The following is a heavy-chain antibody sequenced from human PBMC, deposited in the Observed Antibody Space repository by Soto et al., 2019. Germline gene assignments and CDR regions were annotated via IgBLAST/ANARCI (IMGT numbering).Heavy chain of an antibody. Sequence: ASVKVSCKVSGYTLTELSMHWVRQAPGKGLEWMGGFDPEDGETIYAQKFQGRVTMTEDTSTDTAYMELSSLRSDDTAVYYCAMGSSWYYWFDPWGKGTLVTVSS. CDR3: AMGSSWYYWFDP. CDR2: FDPEDGET. J-gene: IGHJ5*02. D-gene: IGHD6-13*01. CDR1: GYTLTELS. V-gene: IGHV1-24*01.